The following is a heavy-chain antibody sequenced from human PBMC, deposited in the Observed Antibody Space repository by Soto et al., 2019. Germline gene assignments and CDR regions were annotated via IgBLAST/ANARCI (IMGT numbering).Heavy chain of an antibody. J-gene: IGHJ4*01. CDR2: IKSKTDGGT. Sequence: GGSLRLSCAASGFTFTNAWINWVRRAPGKGLEWVGRIKSKTDGGTDYAEPVKGRFAISRDDSNNMVYLQMNSLRTEDTAVYYCTTDSYSSIRIVRFDYWGHGTLVTVSS. V-gene: IGHV3-15*07. D-gene: IGHD2-2*01. CDR1: GFTFTNAW. CDR3: TTDSYSSIRIVRFDY.